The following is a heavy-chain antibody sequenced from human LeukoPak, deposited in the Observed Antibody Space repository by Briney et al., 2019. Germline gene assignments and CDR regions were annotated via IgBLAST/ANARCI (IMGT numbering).Heavy chain of an antibody. J-gene: IGHJ6*03. CDR2: INHSGNT. CDR1: GGSFSSYY. CDR3: ASRCGYKFRFTDYYYYYMDA. Sequence: SETLSLTCAVDGGSFSSYYWSWIRQPPGKGLEWIGEINHSGNTNYNPSLKSRVTISVDTSKNQFSLKLSSVTAADTAVYYCASRCGYKFRFTDYYYYYMDAWGNGTTVTVSS. V-gene: IGHV4-34*01. D-gene: IGHD5-24*01.